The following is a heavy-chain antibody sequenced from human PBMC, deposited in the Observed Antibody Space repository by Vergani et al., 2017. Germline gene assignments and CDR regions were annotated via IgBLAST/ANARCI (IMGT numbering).Heavy chain of an antibody. CDR2: IYSGGST. CDR3: ARGPRRFGELSLGY. J-gene: IGHJ4*02. CDR1: GFTFSSYS. Sequence: EVQLVESGGGLVKRGGSLRLSCAASGFTFSSYSMNWVRQAPGKGLEWVSVIYSGGSTYYADSVKGRFTISRDNSKNTLYLQMNSLRAEDTAVYCCARGPRRFGELSLGYWGQGTLVTVSS. D-gene: IGHD3-10*01. V-gene: IGHV3-66*02.